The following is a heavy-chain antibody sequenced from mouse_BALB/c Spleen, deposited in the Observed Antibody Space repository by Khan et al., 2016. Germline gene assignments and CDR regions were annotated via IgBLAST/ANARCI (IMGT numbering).Heavy chain of an antibody. J-gene: IGHJ3*01. D-gene: IGHD3-1*01. CDR2: ISSGGNYT. Sequence: EVELVESGGGLVKPGGSLKLSCAASGFTFSSYTMSWVRQTPEKRLEWVATISSGGNYTYYPDTVKGRFTISRDNATNTLYLQMNSLQSGDTALHYCTRNSSGGFAYWGRGTLVTVAA. V-gene: IGHV5-6-4*01. CDR3: TRNSSGGFAY. CDR1: GFTFSSYT.